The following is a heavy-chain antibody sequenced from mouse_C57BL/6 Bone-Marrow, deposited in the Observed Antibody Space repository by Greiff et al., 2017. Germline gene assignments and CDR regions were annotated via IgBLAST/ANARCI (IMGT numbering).Heavy chain of an antibody. D-gene: IGHD1-1*01. CDR3: TDYYGSSWYFDV. V-gene: IGHV6-3*01. CDR2: IRLKSDNYAT. CDR1: GFTFSNYW. J-gene: IGHJ1*03. Sequence: EVHLVESGGGLVQPGGSMKLSCVASGFTFSNYWMNWVRQSPEKGLEWVAQIRLKSDNYATHYAESVKGRFTISRDDSKSSVYLQMNNLRAEDTGIYYCTDYYGSSWYFDVWGTGTTVTVAS.